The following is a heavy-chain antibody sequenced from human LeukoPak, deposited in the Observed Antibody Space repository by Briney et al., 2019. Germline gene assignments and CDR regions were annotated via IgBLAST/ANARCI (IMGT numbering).Heavy chain of an antibody. Sequence: SETLSLTCAVYGGSFSGYYWSWIRQPPGKGLEWIGEINHSGSTNYNPSLKSRVTISVDTSKNQFSLKLSSVTAADTAVYYCARARPIVVSPIDYWGQGTLVTVSS. CDR3: ARARPIVVSPIDY. V-gene: IGHV4-34*01. CDR1: GGSFSGYY. D-gene: IGHD1-26*01. J-gene: IGHJ4*02. CDR2: INHSGST.